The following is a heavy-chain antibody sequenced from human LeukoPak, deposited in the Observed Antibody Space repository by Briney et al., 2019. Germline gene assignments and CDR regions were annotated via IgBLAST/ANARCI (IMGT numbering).Heavy chain of an antibody. CDR3: AIQSSGWYRY. CDR2: INHSGST. Sequence: SETLSLTCAVYGGSFSGYYWSWIRQPPGKGLEWIGEINHSGSTNYNPSLKSRVTISVDTSKNQFSLKLSSVTAADTAVYYCAIQSSGWYRYWGQGTLVTVSS. CDR1: GGSFSGYY. V-gene: IGHV4-34*01. D-gene: IGHD6-19*01. J-gene: IGHJ4*02.